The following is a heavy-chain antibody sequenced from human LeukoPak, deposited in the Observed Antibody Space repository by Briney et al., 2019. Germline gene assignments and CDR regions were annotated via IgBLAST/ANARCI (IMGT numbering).Heavy chain of an antibody. J-gene: IGHJ6*03. CDR3: ASMGYCSSTSCPARGGYYYYMDV. CDR2: IYYSGST. D-gene: IGHD2-2*01. Sequence: PSQTLSLTCTVSGGSISSGDYYWSWIRQPPGKGLEWIGYIYYSGSTYYNPSLKSRVTISVDTSKNQFSLKLSSVTAAGTAVYYCASMGYCSSTSCPARGGYYYYMDVWGKGTTVTVSS. V-gene: IGHV4-30-4*08. CDR1: GGSISSGDYY.